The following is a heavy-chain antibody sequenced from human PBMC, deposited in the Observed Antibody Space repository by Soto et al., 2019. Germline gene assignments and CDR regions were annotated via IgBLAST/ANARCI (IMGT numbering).Heavy chain of an antibody. D-gene: IGHD6-13*01. V-gene: IGHV3-33*01. Sequence: HPGGSLRLSCAASGFTFSSYAMHWVRQAPGKGLEWVAVIWYDGSNKYYADSVKGRFTLSRDHSKNTLYLQMNSLRAEDTAVYYCARALGSSSSSWSKDYWGQGTLVTVSS. CDR3: ARALGSSSSSWSKDY. J-gene: IGHJ4*02. CDR2: IWYDGSNK. CDR1: GFTFSSYA.